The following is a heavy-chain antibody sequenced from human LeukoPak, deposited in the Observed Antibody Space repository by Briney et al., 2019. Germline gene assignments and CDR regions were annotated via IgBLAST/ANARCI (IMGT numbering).Heavy chain of an antibody. CDR3: AKEGLRFFDF. V-gene: IGHV3-30*02. CDR2: IRYDGSNK. J-gene: IGHJ4*02. CDR1: GFTFSSYG. Sequence: PGGSLRLPCAASGFTFSSYGMHWVRQAPGKGLEWVAFIRYDGSNKYYADSVKGRFTISRDNSKRTLYLQMNSLRSEDTAVYYCAKEGLRFFDFWGQGTLVTVSS. D-gene: IGHD5-12*01.